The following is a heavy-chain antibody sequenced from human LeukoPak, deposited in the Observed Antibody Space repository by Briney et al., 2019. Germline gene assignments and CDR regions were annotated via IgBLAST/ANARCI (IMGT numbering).Heavy chain of an antibody. V-gene: IGHV3-21*01. CDR1: GFTFSRHS. J-gene: IGHJ3*02. CDR3: ARDSGNYLDAFDI. CDR2: ISSSSSYI. Sequence: GGSLRLSCAAPGFTFSRHSINWVRQAPGKGLEWVSSISSSSSYIYYADSVKGRFTISRDNAKNSLYLQMNSLKAEDTAVYYCARDSGNYLDAFDIWGQGTMVTVSS. D-gene: IGHD1-7*01.